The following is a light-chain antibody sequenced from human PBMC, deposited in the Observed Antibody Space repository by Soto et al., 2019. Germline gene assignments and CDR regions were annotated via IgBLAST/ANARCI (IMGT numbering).Light chain of an antibody. CDR1: SSDVGAYIY. V-gene: IGLV2-11*01. CDR2: DVI. CDR3: CSYEGSYTHV. J-gene: IGLJ1*01. Sequence: QSALTQPRSVSGSPGQSVTFSCTGTSSDVGAYIYVSWYQQHPGKAPKLIIYDVIKRPSGVPDRFSGSKSGNTASLTISGLQAEDEADYYCCSYEGSYTHVFGTGTMVTVL.